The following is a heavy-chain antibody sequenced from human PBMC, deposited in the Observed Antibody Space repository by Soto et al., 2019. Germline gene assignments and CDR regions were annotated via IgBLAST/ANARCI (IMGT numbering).Heavy chain of an antibody. CDR1: GYTSSNYD. CDR3: VGCCIYFWLSVSAVDL. J-gene: IGHJ3*01. Sequence: QVQLVQSGAELRKPGASVKVSCKTSGYTSSNYDVSWVRQDPGQGLEWMGRISAYNNHTNYALNFQGRVTLTTDTSTSTAYMELRSLRSAVTAVYYFVGCCIYFWLSVSAVDLWGLGTVVNVSS. D-gene: IGHD3-9*01. CDR2: ISAYNNHT. V-gene: IGHV1-18*01.